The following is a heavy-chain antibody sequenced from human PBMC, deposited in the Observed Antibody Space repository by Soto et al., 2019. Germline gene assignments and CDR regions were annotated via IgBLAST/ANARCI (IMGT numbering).Heavy chain of an antibody. CDR1: GGSISSGGYY. CDR2: IYYSGST. J-gene: IGHJ4*02. Sequence: SETLSLTCTVSGGSISSGGYYWSWIRQHPGKGLEWIGYIYYSGSTYYNPSLKSRVTISVDASKNQFSLKLSSVTAADTAVYYCARGYYDFWSGYRYDYWGQGTLVTVSS. CDR3: ARGYYDFWSGYRYDY. V-gene: IGHV4-31*03. D-gene: IGHD3-3*01.